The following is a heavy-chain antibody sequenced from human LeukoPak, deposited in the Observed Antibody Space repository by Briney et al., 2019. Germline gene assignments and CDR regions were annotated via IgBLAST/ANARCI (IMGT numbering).Heavy chain of an antibody. D-gene: IGHD5-12*01. V-gene: IGHV3-23*01. J-gene: IGHJ5*02. CDR3: AKEYRGYLDP. CDR2: ISGSGGST. CDR1: GFTFSSYG. Sequence: GGSLRLSCAASGFTFSSYGMSWVRQAPGKGLEWVSAISGSGGSTYYADSVKGRFTLSRDNSNKTLYLQMSGLRAEDTATYFCAKEYRGYLDPWGQGILVTVSS.